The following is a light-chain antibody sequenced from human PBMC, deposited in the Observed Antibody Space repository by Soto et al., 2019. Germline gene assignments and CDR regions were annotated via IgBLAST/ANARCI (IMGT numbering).Light chain of an antibody. J-gene: IGLJ3*02. CDR2: DVN. CDR3: CSYAGGFTWV. Sequence: QSALTQPASVSGSPGQSITISCTGTGSDVGEYNLVSWYQQHPGKAPKLMIFDVNNRPSGVSHRFSGSKSGNTASLTISGLQAEDEADYYCCSYAGGFTWVFGGGTKLTDL. CDR1: GSDVGEYNL. V-gene: IGLV2-23*02.